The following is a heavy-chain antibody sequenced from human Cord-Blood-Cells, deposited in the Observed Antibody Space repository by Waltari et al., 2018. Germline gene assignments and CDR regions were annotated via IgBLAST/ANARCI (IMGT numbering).Heavy chain of an antibody. CDR1: GFTVSSNY. D-gene: IGHD3-16*01. V-gene: IGHV3-53*02. CDR2: IYSGGSK. J-gene: IGHJ4*02. CDR3: ARGSGGGGYYFDY. Sequence: EVQLVETGGGLIQPGGSLRLSCAASGFTVSSNYMSWVRQAPGKGLEWVSVIYSGGSKYNAEPGKVRCNISRENSKNTLYLKVNSRRAEDTAVYYCARGSGGGGYYFDYWGQGTLVTVSS.